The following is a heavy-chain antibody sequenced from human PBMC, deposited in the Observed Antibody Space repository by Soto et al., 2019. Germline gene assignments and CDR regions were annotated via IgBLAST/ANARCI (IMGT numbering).Heavy chain of an antibody. CDR2: IYSGGST. D-gene: IGHD6-19*01. Sequence: GGSLRLSCAASGFTVSSNYMSWVRQAPGKGLEWVSVIYSGGSTYYADSVKGRFTISRDNSKNTLYLQMNSLRAEDTAVYYCARAYSSGWWYFDYRGQGTLVTVSS. CDR3: ARAYSSGWWYFDY. V-gene: IGHV3-53*01. CDR1: GFTVSSNY. J-gene: IGHJ4*02.